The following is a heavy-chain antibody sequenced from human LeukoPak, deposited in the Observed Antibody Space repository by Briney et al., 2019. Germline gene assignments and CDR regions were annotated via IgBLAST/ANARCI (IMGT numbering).Heavy chain of an antibody. V-gene: IGHV4-59*01. J-gene: IGHJ6*03. Sequence: SETLSLTCTVSGGSISSYYWSWIRQPPGKGLEWIGYIYYSGSTNYNPSLKSRVTISVDTSKNQFSLKLSSVTAADTAVYYCARVYGTTYYYYYYMDVWGKGTTVTISS. CDR3: ARVYGTTYYYYYYMDV. CDR2: IYYSGST. D-gene: IGHD4-11*01. CDR1: GGSISSYY.